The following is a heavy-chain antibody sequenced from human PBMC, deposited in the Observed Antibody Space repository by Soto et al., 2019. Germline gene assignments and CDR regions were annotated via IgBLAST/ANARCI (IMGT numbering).Heavy chain of an antibody. J-gene: IGHJ6*02. Sequence: EVQLVESGGVVVQPGGSLRLSCAASGFTFDDYTMHWVRQAPGRGLEWVSLISWDGGSTYYAGSVKGRFIISRDNSKTSRYLQMNSLRTEDTALYYCAKDLGLELLASYYYCGMDVWGQGTTVTVSS. CDR3: AKDLGLELLASYYYCGMDV. V-gene: IGHV3-43*01. D-gene: IGHD1-7*01. CDR1: GFTFDDYT. CDR2: ISWDGGST.